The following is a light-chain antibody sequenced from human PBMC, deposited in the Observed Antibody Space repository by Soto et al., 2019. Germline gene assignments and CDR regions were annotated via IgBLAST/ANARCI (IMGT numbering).Light chain of an antibody. CDR1: QSVSSY. CDR2: DAS. Sequence: EIVLTQSPATLSLSPGERATLSCRASQSVSSYLAWYQQKPGQAPRLLIYDASNRATGIPARFSGSGSGTEFTLTISSLQPEDFATYYCLQYNSYPWTFGQGTKVDI. J-gene: IGKJ1*01. V-gene: IGKV3-11*01. CDR3: LQYNSYPWT.